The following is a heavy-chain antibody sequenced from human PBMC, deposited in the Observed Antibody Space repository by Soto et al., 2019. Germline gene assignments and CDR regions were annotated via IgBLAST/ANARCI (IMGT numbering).Heavy chain of an antibody. CDR1: GGSISSSSYY. CDR2: IYYSGST. Sequence: ETLSLTCTVSGGSISSSSYYWGWIRQPPGKGLEWIGSIYYSGSTYYNPSLKSRVTISVDTSKNQFSLKLSSVTAADTAVCYCARHCDYYDSSAIRCYFDYWGQGTLVTVSS. J-gene: IGHJ4*02. D-gene: IGHD3-22*01. CDR3: ARHCDYYDSSAIRCYFDY. V-gene: IGHV4-39*01.